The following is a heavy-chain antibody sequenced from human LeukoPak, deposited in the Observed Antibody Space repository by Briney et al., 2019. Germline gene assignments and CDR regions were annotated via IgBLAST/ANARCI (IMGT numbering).Heavy chain of an antibody. CDR3: ARERTIYDSSGYYTYFDY. V-gene: IGHV3-20*04. CDR1: GFTFDDYG. Sequence: GGSLRLSCAASGFTFDDYGMSWVRQAPGKGLEWVSGINWNGGSTGYADSVKGRFTISRDNAKNSLYLQMNSLRAEDTALYYCARERTIYDSSGYYTYFDYWGQGTLVTVSS. CDR2: INWNGGST. D-gene: IGHD3-22*01. J-gene: IGHJ4*02.